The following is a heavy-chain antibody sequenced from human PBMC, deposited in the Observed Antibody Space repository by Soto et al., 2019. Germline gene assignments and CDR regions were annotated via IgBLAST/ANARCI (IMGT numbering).Heavy chain of an antibody. CDR1: GGSISSYY. J-gene: IGHJ3*02. CDR3: AGAPLPAAMRGAFDI. CDR2: IYYSGST. D-gene: IGHD2-2*01. V-gene: IGHV4-59*01. Sequence: QVQLQESGPGLVKPSETLSLTCTVSGGSISSYYWSWIRQPPGKGLEWIGYIYYSGSTNYNPSLKSRVTISVDTSKNQFSLKLSSVTAADTAVYYCAGAPLPAAMRGAFDIWGQGTMVTVSS.